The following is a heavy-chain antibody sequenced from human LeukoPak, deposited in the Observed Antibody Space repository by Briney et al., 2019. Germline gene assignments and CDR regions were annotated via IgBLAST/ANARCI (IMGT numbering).Heavy chain of an antibody. CDR3: TTDPTPLWFGELPEYFQH. V-gene: IGHV3-64*04. CDR1: GFTFSRYP. CDR2: ISSNGGST. D-gene: IGHD3-10*01. J-gene: IGHJ1*01. Sequence: GGSLRLSCSASGFTFSRYPMYWVRQAPGKGLESVPAISSNGGSTSYADSVKGRFTISRDDSKNTLYLQMNSLKTEDTAVYYCTTDPTPLWFGELPEYFQHWGQGTLVTVSS.